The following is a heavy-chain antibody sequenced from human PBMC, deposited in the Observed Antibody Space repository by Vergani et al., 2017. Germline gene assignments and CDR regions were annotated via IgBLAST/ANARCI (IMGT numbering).Heavy chain of an antibody. D-gene: IGHD4-17*01. Sequence: QVQLVETGGGVVQPGGSLRLYCATSGFSFSTYGANWVRQAPGKGLEWVAFIGYDGRIKYNVDSVKGRFTISRDTSKKTLSLQMRSLRADDTAVYYCAKDGRENSDYGYFDYWGQGTLVTVSS. J-gene: IGHJ4*02. V-gene: IGHV3-30*02. CDR2: IGYDGRIK. CDR3: AKDGRENSDYGYFDY. CDR1: GFSFSTYG.